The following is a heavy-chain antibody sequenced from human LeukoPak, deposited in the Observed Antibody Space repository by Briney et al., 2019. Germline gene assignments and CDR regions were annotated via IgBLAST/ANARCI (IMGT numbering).Heavy chain of an antibody. Sequence: GGSLRLSCAASGFTFSSYAMSWVRQAPGKGLEWVSAISGSGGSTYYADSVKGRFTISRDNSKNTLYLQMNSLRAEDTAVYYCAKDLSEGVVPAAKGLFDYWGQGTLVTVSS. J-gene: IGHJ4*02. D-gene: IGHD2-2*01. V-gene: IGHV3-23*01. CDR2: ISGSGGST. CDR3: AKDLSEGVVPAAKGLFDY. CDR1: GFTFSSYA.